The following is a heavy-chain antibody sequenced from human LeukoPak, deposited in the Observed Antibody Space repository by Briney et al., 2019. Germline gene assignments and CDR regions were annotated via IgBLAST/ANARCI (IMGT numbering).Heavy chain of an antibody. CDR3: ARGEGMATS. Sequence: PSETLSLTCTVSGGSISSSSYDWGWIRQPPGKGLEWIGSIYYNGSTYYNPSLKSRVTISVDTSKNQFSLKLSSVTAADTAVYYCARGEGMATSWGQGTLVTVSS. J-gene: IGHJ4*02. V-gene: IGHV4-39*07. CDR1: GGSISSSSYD. CDR2: IYYNGST. D-gene: IGHD5-24*01.